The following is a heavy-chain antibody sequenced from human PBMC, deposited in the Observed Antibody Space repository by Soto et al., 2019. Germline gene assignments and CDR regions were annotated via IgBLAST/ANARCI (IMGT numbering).Heavy chain of an antibody. CDR2: ITGGGDNT. CDR1: GFTFTSYA. CDR3: TQDGGSRDWLTVN. D-gene: IGHD3-9*01. V-gene: IGHV3-23*01. J-gene: IGHJ4*01. Sequence: EVQLLESGGDLVQPGGSLRLSCAASGFTFTSYAMSWIRQAPGKGLEWVSAITGGGDNTYYADSVKGRFTISRDNSKNTLYLQMNSLRAEDTGFYYCTQDGGSRDWLTVNWGHGTLVTVSS.